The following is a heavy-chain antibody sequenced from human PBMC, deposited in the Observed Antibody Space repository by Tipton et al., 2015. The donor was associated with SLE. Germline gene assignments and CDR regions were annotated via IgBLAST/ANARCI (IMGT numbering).Heavy chain of an antibody. J-gene: IGHJ4*02. CDR1: GDSISSSSYY. CDR2: IYYSGST. Sequence: TLSLTCTVSGDSISSSSYYWGWIRQPPGKGLEWIGSIYYSGSTYYNPSLKSRVTISVDTSKNQFSLKLSSVTAADTAVYYCARRVKYIAAAVYFDYWGQGTLVTVSS. V-gene: IGHV4-39*07. CDR3: ARRVKYIAAAVYFDY. D-gene: IGHD6-13*01.